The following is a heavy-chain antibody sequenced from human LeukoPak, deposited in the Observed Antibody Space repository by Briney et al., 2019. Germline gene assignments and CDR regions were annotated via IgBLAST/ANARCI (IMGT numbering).Heavy chain of an antibody. J-gene: IGHJ4*02. D-gene: IGHD5-18*01. CDR1: GFTFSSYG. CDR2: ISYDGSNK. Sequence: PGGSLRLSCAASGFTFSSYGMRWVRQAPGKGLEWVAVISYDGSNKYYADSVKGRFTISRDNSKNTLYLQMNSLRAEDTAVYYCARDLTAMVTYWGKGTLVTVSS. CDR3: ARDLTAMVTY. V-gene: IGHV3-30*04.